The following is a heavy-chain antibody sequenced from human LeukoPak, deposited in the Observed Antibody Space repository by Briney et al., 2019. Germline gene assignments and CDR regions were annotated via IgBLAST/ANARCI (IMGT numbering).Heavy chain of an antibody. V-gene: IGHV4-34*01. Sequence: SETLSLTCAVYGGSFSGYYWSWIRQPPGKGLEWIGEINHSGSTNYNPSLKSRVTISVDTSKNQFSLKLSSVTAADTDVYYCASGQDYYDGSGPGDYWGQGTLVTVSS. CDR3: ASGQDYYDGSGPGDY. J-gene: IGHJ4*02. D-gene: IGHD3-22*01. CDR2: INHSGST. CDR1: GGSFSGYY.